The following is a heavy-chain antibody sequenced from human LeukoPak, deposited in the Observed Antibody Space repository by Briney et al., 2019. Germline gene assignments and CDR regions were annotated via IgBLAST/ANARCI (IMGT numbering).Heavy chain of an antibody. D-gene: IGHD3-10*01. CDR1: GCYSTNYQ. CDR3: ARALYGEGSYPGFDS. CDR2: IYRSRNI. Sequence: PSETLSLTCSVSGCYSTNYQWSWIRQSPEKGLEWIGYIYRSRNINYNSSLKSRVTISVDTSKNQFSLKLSSVTAADTAVYYCARALYGEGSYPGFDSWGQGILVIVSS. V-gene: IGHV4-59*12. J-gene: IGHJ5*01.